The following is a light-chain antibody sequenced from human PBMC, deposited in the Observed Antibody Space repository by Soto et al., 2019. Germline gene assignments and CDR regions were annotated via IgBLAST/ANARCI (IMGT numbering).Light chain of an antibody. CDR2: DAS. CDR1: HSVDSY. CDR3: QQRRDWPLFT. Sequence: EIVLTQSPATLSLSPGERATLSCRASHSVDSYLAWYQHKPGQAPRLLIYDASNRAPGIPARFSGSGSGTDFTLPISSLEPGDFALYYCQQRRDWPLFTFGPGTKVDVK. V-gene: IGKV3-11*01. J-gene: IGKJ3*01.